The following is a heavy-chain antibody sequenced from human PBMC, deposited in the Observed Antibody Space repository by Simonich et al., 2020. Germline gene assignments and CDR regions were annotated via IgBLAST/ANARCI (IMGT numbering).Heavy chain of an antibody. CDR1: GFTFSSYA. Sequence: QVQLVESGGGVVQPGRSLRLSCAASGFTFSSYAMHWVRQAPGKGIEWVEDISYRGNNKYYADYVKGRFTSSRGNSKNTLYLQMNSLRAEDTAVYYCARDLPLGYCSGGSCYSGAFDIWGQGTMVTVSS. J-gene: IGHJ3*02. D-gene: IGHD2-15*01. V-gene: IGHV3-30*07. CDR3: ARDLPLGYCSGGSCYSGAFDI. CDR2: ISYRGNNK.